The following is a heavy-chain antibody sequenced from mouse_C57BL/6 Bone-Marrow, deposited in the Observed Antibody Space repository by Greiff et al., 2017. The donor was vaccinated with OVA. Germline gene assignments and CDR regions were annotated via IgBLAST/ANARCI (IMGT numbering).Heavy chain of an antibody. D-gene: IGHD2-1*01. V-gene: IGHV1-59*01. CDR2: IDPSDSYT. CDR1: GYTFTSYW. J-gene: IGHJ2*01. CDR3: TRVGNLLDY. Sequence: VQLQQPGAELVRPGTSVKLSCKASGYTFTSYWMPWVTQRPGQGLEWIGVIDPSDSYTNYNQKFKGKATLTVDTSSSTAYLQLSSLTSEDSAVYYCTRVGNLLDYWGQGTTLTVSS.